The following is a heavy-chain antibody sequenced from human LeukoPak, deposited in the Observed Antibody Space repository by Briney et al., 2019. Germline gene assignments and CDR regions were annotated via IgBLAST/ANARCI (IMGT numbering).Heavy chain of an antibody. J-gene: IGHJ4*02. D-gene: IGHD6-13*01. V-gene: IGHV4-59*01. Sequence: SETLSLTCTVPGGSISSYYWSWIRQPPGKGLEWIGYIYYSGSTNYNPSLKSRVTISVDTSKNQFSLKLSSVTAADTAVYYCARVSISSWYLIDYWGQGTLVTVSS. CDR2: IYYSGST. CDR3: ARVSISSWYLIDY. CDR1: GGSISSYY.